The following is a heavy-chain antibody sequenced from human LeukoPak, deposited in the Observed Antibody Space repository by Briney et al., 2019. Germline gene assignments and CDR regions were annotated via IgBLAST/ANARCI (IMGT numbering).Heavy chain of an antibody. J-gene: IGHJ4*02. CDR2: INWNGGST. V-gene: IGHV3-20*04. CDR1: GFTFDDYG. CDR3: AREPVGLRLGELCYFDY. D-gene: IGHD3-16*01. Sequence: GGSLRLSCAASGFTFDDYGMSWVRQAPGKGLEWVSGINWNGGSTGYADSVKGRFTISRDNAKNSLYLQMNSLRAEDTALYYCAREPVGLRLGELCYFDYWGQGTLVTVSS.